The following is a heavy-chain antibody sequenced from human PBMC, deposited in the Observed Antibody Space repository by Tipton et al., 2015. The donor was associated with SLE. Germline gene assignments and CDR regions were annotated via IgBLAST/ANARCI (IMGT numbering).Heavy chain of an antibody. V-gene: IGHV4-31*03. CDR2: IYYSGST. Sequence: TLSLTCTVSGGSISSGGSYWSWIRQPPGKGLEWIGYIYYSGSTYYNPSLKSRVTISVDTSKNPFSLKLSSVTAADTAVYYCARVDGSGSYYLLDYWGQGTLVTVSS. CDR1: GGSISSGGSY. CDR3: ARVDGSGSYYLLDY. D-gene: IGHD3-10*01. J-gene: IGHJ4*02.